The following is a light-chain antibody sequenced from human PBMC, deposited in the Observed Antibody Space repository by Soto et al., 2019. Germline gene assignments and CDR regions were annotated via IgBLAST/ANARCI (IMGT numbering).Light chain of an antibody. Sequence: EIVLTQSPGTLSLSPVERATLSCRASQSVSSSYLAWYQQKPGQAPRLLIYGASSRATGIPDRFSGSGSGTDFTLTISRLEPEDFAVYYCQQYRSSPPYTFGQGTKLEIK. CDR3: QQYRSSPPYT. CDR2: GAS. V-gene: IGKV3-20*01. CDR1: QSVSSSY. J-gene: IGKJ2*01.